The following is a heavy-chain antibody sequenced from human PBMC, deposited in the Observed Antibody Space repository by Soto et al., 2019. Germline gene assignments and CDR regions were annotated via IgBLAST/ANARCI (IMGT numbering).Heavy chain of an antibody. V-gene: IGHV4-34*01. J-gene: IGHJ6*02. CDR1: GGSFSGYY. CDR3: ARGLLRIESSSSRLEYYYYGMDV. D-gene: IGHD6-6*01. Sequence: SETLSLTCAVYGGSFSGYYWSWIRQPPGKGLEWIGEINHSGSTNYNPSLKSRVTISVDTSKNQFSLKLSSVTAADTAVYYCARGLLRIESSSSRLEYYYYGMDVWGQGTTVTVSS. CDR2: INHSGST.